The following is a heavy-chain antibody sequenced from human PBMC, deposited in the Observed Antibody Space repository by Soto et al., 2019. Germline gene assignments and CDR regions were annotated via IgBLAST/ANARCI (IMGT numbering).Heavy chain of an antibody. CDR2: IYYSGIT. V-gene: IGHV4-59*01. D-gene: IGHD6-19*01. J-gene: IGHJ4*02. CDR1: GGSISNNY. CDR3: ARGGWYNDY. Sequence: QVQLQESGPGLVKPSETLSLTCTVSGGSISNNYWSWIRQPPGKGLEWIGYIYYSGITDYNPSLKSRVTMSVDTSKNQFSLKLTSVTAADTALYFCARGGWYNDYWGQGTLVTVSS.